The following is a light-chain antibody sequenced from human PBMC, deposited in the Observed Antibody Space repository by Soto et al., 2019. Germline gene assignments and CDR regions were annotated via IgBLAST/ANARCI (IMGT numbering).Light chain of an antibody. CDR1: QSVSSN. CDR3: QQYNKWPPYT. J-gene: IGKJ2*01. CDR2: GAS. Sequence: EIVMTQSPANWSVSPGERATLSCRASQSVSSNLAWYQQKPGQGPRLLIYGASTRATSIPARFSGSGSGTEFNLTINSLQSEDFAVYYCQQYNKWPPYTFGQGTKLEIK. V-gene: IGKV3-15*01.